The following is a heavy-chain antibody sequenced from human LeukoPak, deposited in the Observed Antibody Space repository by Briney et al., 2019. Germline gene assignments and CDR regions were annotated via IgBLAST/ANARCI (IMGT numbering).Heavy chain of an antibody. CDR2: ISSSSSTI. CDR1: GFTFSSYG. CDR3: ARDEPNYYYMDV. Sequence: GGSLRLSCAASGFTFSSYGMNWVRQAPGKGLEWVSYISSSSSTIYYADSVKGRFTISRDNAKNSPYLQMNSLGAEDTAVYYCARDEPNYYYMDVWGKGTTVTVSS. V-gene: IGHV3-48*04. J-gene: IGHJ6*03.